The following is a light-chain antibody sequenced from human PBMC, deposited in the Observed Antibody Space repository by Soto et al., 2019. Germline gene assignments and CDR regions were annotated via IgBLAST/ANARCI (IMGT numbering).Light chain of an antibody. CDR1: TGADTSGNF. CDR2: DTS. J-gene: IGLJ7*01. V-gene: IGLV7-46*01. CDR3: LLSYRGARPV. Sequence: QAVVTQEPSLTVSPGGTVTLTCGSSTGADTSGNFPYWFQQKPGQAPRTLIYDTSKKHSWRPARFSGSHLGDNAALTLSGAQPEDEAEYYCLLSYRGARPVFGGGTQLTVL.